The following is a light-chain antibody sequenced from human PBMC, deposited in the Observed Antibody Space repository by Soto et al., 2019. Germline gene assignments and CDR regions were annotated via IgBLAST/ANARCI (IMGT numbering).Light chain of an antibody. CDR3: QRSGGSPLLA. Sequence: EIVLTQSPGTVSLSPGERATLSRSASQSVTSSSLAWYQQRPGQAPRLLIYGASSRSTGIPDRFSGSGSGTDFTLTISRLEPEDCAVYYCQRSGGSPLLAFGQGTRLEN. CDR1: QSVTSSS. J-gene: IGKJ5*01. CDR2: GAS. V-gene: IGKV3-20*01.